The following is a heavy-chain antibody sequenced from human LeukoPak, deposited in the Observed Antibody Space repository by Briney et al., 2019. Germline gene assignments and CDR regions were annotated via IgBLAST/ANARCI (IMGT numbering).Heavy chain of an antibody. Sequence: PGGSLRFSCAASGFTFSNYYMSWVRQAPGKGLEWVANINQGGSEKYYVDSVKGRFTISRDNAKNSLYLQMNSLRTEDTAVYYCASGNNDWSLGGQGTLVTVSS. CDR1: GFTFSNYY. CDR3: ASGNNDWSL. CDR2: INQGGSEK. V-gene: IGHV3-7*03. J-gene: IGHJ4*02. D-gene: IGHD3-9*01.